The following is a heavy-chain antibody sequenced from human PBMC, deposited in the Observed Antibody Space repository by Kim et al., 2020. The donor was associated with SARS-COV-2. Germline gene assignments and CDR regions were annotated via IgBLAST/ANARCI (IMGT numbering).Heavy chain of an antibody. D-gene: IGHD1-1*01. Sequence: YYAHSVKGRFIISRDNSKTPLYLQMYNLGVEDTAIYYCTKPGTGPWGFDYWGQGTLVTVSS. J-gene: IGHJ4*02. V-gene: IGHV3-23*01. CDR3: TKPGTGPWGFDY.